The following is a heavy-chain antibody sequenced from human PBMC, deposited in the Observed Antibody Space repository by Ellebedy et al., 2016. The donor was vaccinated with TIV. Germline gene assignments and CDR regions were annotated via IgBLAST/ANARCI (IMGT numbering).Heavy chain of an antibody. J-gene: IGHJ2*01. D-gene: IGHD3-22*01. CDR1: GFAFSDYY. Sequence: PGGSLRLSCAASGFAFSDYYMSWIRQAPGKGLEWISYMSDSGRTTLYAGSVQGRLTISRDNAKNSLHLQMNSLRAEDTAVYYCARVTMSPGNGGYFDIWGRGTLVTVSS. CDR2: MSDSGRTT. CDR3: ARVTMSPGNGGYFDI. V-gene: IGHV3-11*01.